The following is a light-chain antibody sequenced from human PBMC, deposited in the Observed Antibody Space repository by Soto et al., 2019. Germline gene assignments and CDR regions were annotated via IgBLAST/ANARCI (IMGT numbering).Light chain of an antibody. CDR3: SSYTTSTSIYV. J-gene: IGLJ1*01. V-gene: IGLV2-14*01. CDR1: SSNVGGYNF. CDR2: EVT. Sequence: QSALTQPASVSGSPGQSINISCTGPSSNVGGYNFVSWYQQHPGKAPKLLIYEVTNRPSGVSDRFSGSKSGNTASLTISGLQAEDEADYYCSSYTTSTSIYVFGTGTKLTVL.